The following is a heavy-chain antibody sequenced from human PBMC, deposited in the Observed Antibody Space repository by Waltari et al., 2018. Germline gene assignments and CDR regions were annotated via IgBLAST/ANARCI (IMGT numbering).Heavy chain of an antibody. J-gene: IGHJ4*02. CDR2: IWFEGSNK. D-gene: IGHD3-10*01. CDR3: ARGPWFGESATYFDY. V-gene: IGHV3-33*01. Sequence: QVQLVESGGGEVQPGRSLRLSCAASGFTFSDYGMHWVRQAPGKGLEWVGVIWFEGSNKYYSGSVKGRFTVSRDNSKNILYLQRNSLRAEDTAVYYCARGPWFGESATYFDYWGQGTLVTVSS. CDR1: GFTFSDYG.